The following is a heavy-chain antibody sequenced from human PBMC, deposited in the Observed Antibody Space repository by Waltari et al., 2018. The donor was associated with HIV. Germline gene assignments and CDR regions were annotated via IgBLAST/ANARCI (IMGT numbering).Heavy chain of an antibody. CDR1: GFTFSTFW. J-gene: IGHJ6*02. Sequence: EVQLVESGGGLVQPVGSLRLSCAASGFTFSTFWMHWVRQTPGKGLVWVSGINSDGSSTTYADSVKGRFTISRDNPKNTLYLQMSSLRAEDTAVYFCARGRYYGMDVWGQGTTVTVSS. V-gene: IGHV3-74*01. CDR2: INSDGSST. CDR3: ARGRYYGMDV.